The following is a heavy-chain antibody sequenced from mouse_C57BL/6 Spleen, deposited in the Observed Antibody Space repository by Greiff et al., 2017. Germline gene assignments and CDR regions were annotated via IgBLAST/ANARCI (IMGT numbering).Heavy chain of an antibody. CDR1: GYTFTSYW. Sequence: QVQLQQPGTELVKPGASVKLSCKASGYTFTSYWMHWVKQRPGQGLEWIGNINPSNGGTNYNEKFKSKATLAVDKSSSTAYMQLSSLTSEDSAVYYCALFFITTVVAPHYWGQGTTLTVSS. J-gene: IGHJ2*01. V-gene: IGHV1-53*01. CDR3: ALFFITTVVAPHY. D-gene: IGHD1-1*01. CDR2: INPSNGGT.